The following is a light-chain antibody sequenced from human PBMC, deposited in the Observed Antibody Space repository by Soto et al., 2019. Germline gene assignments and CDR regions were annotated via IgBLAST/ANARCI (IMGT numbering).Light chain of an antibody. CDR1: QSVSSH. J-gene: IGKJ4*01. Sequence: EIVLTQSPGTLSLSPGERATLSCRASQSVSSHLAWYQQRPGQAPRLLIYGASSRATGIPDRFSGSGCGTDFTLTISRLEPEDFALYYCQQYGNSPPLTFGGGTKVEIK. CDR2: GAS. V-gene: IGKV3-20*01. CDR3: QQYGNSPPLT.